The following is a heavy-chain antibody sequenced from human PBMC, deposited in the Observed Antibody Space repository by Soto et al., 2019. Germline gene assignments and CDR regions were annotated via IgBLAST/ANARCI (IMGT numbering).Heavy chain of an antibody. V-gene: IGHV1-18*01. CDR2: ISPDNGNT. CDR1: GYTFTIFG. D-gene: IGHD5-12*01. J-gene: IGHJ6*02. Sequence: QVQLVQSGGEVKKPGASVKVSFKAYGYTFTIFGINWVRLAPGLGLEWMGWISPDNGNTNYAQKLQGRVTMTTDTSTSTAYMELRCLRSDDTAVYYCARALGYSGYAGMDVWGQGTTVTLPS. CDR3: ARALGYSGYAGMDV.